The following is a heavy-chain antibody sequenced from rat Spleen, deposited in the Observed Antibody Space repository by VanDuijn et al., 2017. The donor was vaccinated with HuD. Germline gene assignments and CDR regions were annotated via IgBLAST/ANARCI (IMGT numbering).Heavy chain of an antibody. CDR3: ARPSQLPGYPFDY. D-gene: IGHD1-4*01. CDR2: ISYEGSST. CDR1: GFTFSDYY. V-gene: IGHV5-22*01. Sequence: EVQLVESGGGLVQPGRSLKLSCAASGFTFSDYYMAWVRQAPKKGLEWVASISYEGSSTYYGDSVKGRFTISRDNAKSTLYLQMNSLRSEDTATYYCARPSQLPGYPFDYWGQGVMVTVSS. J-gene: IGHJ2*01.